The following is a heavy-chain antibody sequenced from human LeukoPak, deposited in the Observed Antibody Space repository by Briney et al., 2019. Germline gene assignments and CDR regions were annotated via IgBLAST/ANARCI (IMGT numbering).Heavy chain of an antibody. CDR3: ARAYSSGWYQFDY. CDR1: GYTFTGYY. CDR2: INPNSGGT. V-gene: IGHV1-2*02. J-gene: IGHJ4*02. Sequence: ASVKVSCKASGYTFTGYYMHWVRQAPGQGLEWMGWINPNSGGTNYAQKFQGRVTMTRDTSISTAYMELSRLRSDDTAVYYCARAYSSGWYQFDYWGQGTLVTASS. D-gene: IGHD6-19*01.